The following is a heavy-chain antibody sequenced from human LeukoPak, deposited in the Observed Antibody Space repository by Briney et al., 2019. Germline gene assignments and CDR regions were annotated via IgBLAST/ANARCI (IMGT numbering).Heavy chain of an antibody. CDR1: GYTFTGYY. D-gene: IGHD3-22*01. V-gene: IGHV1-2*02. CDR3: ARGPDYYDSSGYYYFDY. J-gene: IGHJ4*02. CDR2: INPNSGGT. Sequence: ASVKVSCKASGYTFTGYYMHWVRQAPGQGLEWMGWINPNSGGTNYAQKFQGRVTMTGDTSISTAYMELSRLRSDDTAVYYCARGPDYYDSSGYYYFDYWGQGTLVTVSS.